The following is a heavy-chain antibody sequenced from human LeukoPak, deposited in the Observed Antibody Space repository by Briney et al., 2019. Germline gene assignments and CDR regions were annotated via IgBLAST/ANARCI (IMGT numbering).Heavy chain of an antibody. CDR1: GGSISSSSYY. CDR2: IDYSGST. Sequence: SETLSLTCTVSGGSISSSSYYWGWIRQPPGKGLEWIVSIDYSGSTYYNPSLKSRVTISVDTSKNQFSLKLSSVTAADTAVYYCARDMERVMITFGGPKRYFDLWGRGTLVTVSS. D-gene: IGHD3-16*01. J-gene: IGHJ2*01. CDR3: ARDMERVMITFGGPKRYFDL. V-gene: IGHV4-39*07.